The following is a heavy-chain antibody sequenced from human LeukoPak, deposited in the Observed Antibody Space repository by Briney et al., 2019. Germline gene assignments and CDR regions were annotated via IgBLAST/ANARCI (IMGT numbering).Heavy chain of an antibody. D-gene: IGHD5-24*01. CDR2: ISYSGST. Sequence: SETLSLTCTVSGASLSSYYCSWIRQSPGKGLEWIGLISYSGSTKYNSSLESRVTISADTSKSQCSLKLSSVTAADTAVYYCVRGAGWLPDYWGQGTLVTVSS. CDR3: VRGAGWLPDY. CDR1: GASLSSYY. J-gene: IGHJ4*02. V-gene: IGHV4-59*01.